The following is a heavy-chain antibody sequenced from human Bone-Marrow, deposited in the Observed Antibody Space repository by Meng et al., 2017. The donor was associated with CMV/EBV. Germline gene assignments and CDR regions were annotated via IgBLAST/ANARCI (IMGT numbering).Heavy chain of an antibody. J-gene: IGHJ3*02. CDR2: IVVGSGNT. CDR1: GFTFTSSA. CDR3: AAAAAEHDAFAI. D-gene: IGHD2-15*01. V-gene: IGHV1-58*01. Sequence: SVKVSCKASGFTFTSSAVQWVRQARGQRLEWIGWIVVGSGNTNYAQKFQERVTITRDMSTSTAYMELSSLRSEDTAVYYCAAAAAEHDAFAIWGQGTRVTVSS.